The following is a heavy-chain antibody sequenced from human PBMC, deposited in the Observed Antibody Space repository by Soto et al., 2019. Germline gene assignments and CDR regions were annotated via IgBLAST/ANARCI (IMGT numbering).Heavy chain of an antibody. CDR1: GNRVSSDITS. J-gene: IGHJ3*01. D-gene: IGHD3-10*01. CDR3: ARGNALDV. CDR2: TYYRSKWFN. V-gene: IGHV6-1*01. Sequence: XHTLSLTCAISGNRVSSDITSWNWIRQSPSRGLEWLGRTYYRSKWFNDYSASVKSRINIDPDTSKNQFSLEENSMNPGDTAGDKGARGNALDVWGQGTVVTVSS.